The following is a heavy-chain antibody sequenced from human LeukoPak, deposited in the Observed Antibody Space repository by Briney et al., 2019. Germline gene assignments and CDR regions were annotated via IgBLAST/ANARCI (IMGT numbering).Heavy chain of an antibody. CDR2: IYYSGST. V-gene: IGHV4-39*07. D-gene: IGHD3-10*01. Sequence: SETLSLTCTVSGGSISSSSYYWGWIRQPPGKGLEWIGSIYYSGSTYYNPSLKSRVTISVDTSKNQFSLKLSSVTAADTAVYYCARGKVLLWFGEAIYFDYWGQGTLVTVSS. CDR1: GGSISSSSYY. J-gene: IGHJ4*02. CDR3: ARGKVLLWFGEAIYFDY.